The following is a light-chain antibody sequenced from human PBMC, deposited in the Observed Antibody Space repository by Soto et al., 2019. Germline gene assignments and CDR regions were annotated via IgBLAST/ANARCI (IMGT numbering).Light chain of an antibody. CDR1: QGISNY. V-gene: IGKV1-27*01. CDR2: AAS. CDR3: QKYNSAPRT. Sequence: DIQMTQSPSSLSASVGDRVTITCRASQGISNYLAWYQQNPGKVPKLLIYAASTLQSGVPSRFSGSGSGTDFTLTISSLQPEDVATYYRQKYNSAPRTFGQGIKVEIK. J-gene: IGKJ1*01.